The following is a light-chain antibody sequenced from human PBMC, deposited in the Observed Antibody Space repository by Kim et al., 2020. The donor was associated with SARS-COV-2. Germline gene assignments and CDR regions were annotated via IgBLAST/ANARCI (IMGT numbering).Light chain of an antibody. J-gene: IGKJ2*01. Sequence: DIQMTQSPSSLSASVGDTVTITCRASQSISNYLNWYQQKPGKAPKLLIHAASSLQNGVPSRFSGSGFGTDFTLTISSLQPEYFATYSCQQSFRTPPYTFGQGTKLEI. CDR2: AAS. CDR3: QQSFRTPPYT. CDR1: QSISNY. V-gene: IGKV1-39*01.